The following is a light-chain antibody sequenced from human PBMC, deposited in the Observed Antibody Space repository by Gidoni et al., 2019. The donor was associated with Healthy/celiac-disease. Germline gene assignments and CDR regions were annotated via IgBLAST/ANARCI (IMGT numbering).Light chain of an antibody. Sequence: EIVFTQSPGTLSLSPGERATLSCRASQSVSSSYLAWYQQKPGQAPSLLIYGASSRATGIPDRFSGSGSGTDFTLTISRLEPEDFAVYYCQQGFTFGPGTKVDIK. J-gene: IGKJ3*01. CDR3: QQGFT. CDR2: GAS. CDR1: QSVSSSY. V-gene: IGKV3-20*01.